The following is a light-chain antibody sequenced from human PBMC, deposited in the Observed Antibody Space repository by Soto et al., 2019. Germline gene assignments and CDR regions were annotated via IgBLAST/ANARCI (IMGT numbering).Light chain of an antibody. CDR3: QSYDRSLSLYV. V-gene: IGLV1-40*01. CDR1: SSNIGAGYD. CDR2: GNS. Sequence: QSVLTQPPSVSGAPGQRVTISCTGSSSNIGAGYDVHWYQQLPGTAPKLLIYGNSNRPSGVPDRFSGSKSGTSASLAITGLQAEDEADYYCQSYDRSLSLYVFGTGTKVTV. J-gene: IGLJ1*01.